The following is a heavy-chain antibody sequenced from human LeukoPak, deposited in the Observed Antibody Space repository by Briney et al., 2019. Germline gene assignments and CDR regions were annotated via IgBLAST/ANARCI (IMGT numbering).Heavy chain of an antibody. D-gene: IGHD2-2*01. CDR1: GGTFSSYA. V-gene: IGHV1-69*13. CDR3: ARGPGYCSSTSCRYFDY. J-gene: IGHJ4*02. CDR2: IIPIFGTA. Sequence: SVKVSCKASGGTFSSYAISGVPQAPGRGREWRGGIIPIFGTANYAQKFHGRVTITADDSTSTDYMELSSLRSEDTAVYYCARGPGYCSSTSCRYFDYWGQGTLVTVSS.